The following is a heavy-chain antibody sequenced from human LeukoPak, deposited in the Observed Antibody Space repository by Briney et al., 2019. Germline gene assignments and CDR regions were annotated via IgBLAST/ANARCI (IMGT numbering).Heavy chain of an antibody. V-gene: IGHV5-51*01. CDR2: IYPGDSNT. Sequence: GESLKISCQGSGYSFTSYWIGWVRQMPGKGLEWMGIIYPGDSNTRYSPSFQGQVTISADESISTAYLQWSSLKASDTAMYYCARLLVGNWNVYFEYWGQGTLVTVSS. J-gene: IGHJ4*02. D-gene: IGHD1-1*01. CDR3: ARLLVGNWNVYFEY. CDR1: GYSFTSYW.